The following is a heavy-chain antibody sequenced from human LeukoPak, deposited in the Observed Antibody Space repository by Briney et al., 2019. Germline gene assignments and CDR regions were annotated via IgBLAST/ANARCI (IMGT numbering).Heavy chain of an antibody. Sequence: SETLSLTCSVSGGSFSSGGHYWSWIRQHPGKGLEWLGYIYNTGNTYYNPSLKSRITISIDTSKNQFSLKLSSVTAADTAAYFCARALDYYDTSGYYPIHYYFYGMDVWGQGTTVTVSS. CDR2: IYNTGNT. J-gene: IGHJ6*02. V-gene: IGHV4-31*02. D-gene: IGHD3-22*01. CDR3: ARALDYYDTSGYYPIHYYFYGMDV. CDR1: GGSFSSGGHY.